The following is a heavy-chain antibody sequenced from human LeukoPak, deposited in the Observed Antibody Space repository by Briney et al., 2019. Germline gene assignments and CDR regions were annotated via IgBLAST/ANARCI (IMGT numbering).Heavy chain of an antibody. CDR2: IYSGGST. Sequence: GGSLRLSCAASGFTVSSNYMSWVRQAPGKGLEWLSVIYSGGSTYYADSVKGRFPISRDNSKNTLYLQMNSLRAEDTAVYYCTTKRGYSYGYADWGQGTLVTVSS. D-gene: IGHD5-18*01. V-gene: IGHV3-66*01. CDR1: GFTVSSNY. J-gene: IGHJ4*02. CDR3: TTKRGYSYGYAD.